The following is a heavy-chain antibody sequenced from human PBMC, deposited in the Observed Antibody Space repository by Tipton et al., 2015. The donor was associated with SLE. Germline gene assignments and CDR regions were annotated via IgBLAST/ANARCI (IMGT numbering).Heavy chain of an antibody. CDR1: GGSISSSSYY. D-gene: IGHD2-2*01. CDR3: AQEGALYAPFQH. CDR2: IYYSGST. Sequence: TLSLTCTVSGGSISSSSYYWGWIRQPPGKGLEWIGNIYYSGSTYYNPSLKSRVTISVDTSKNQFSLKLSSVTAADTAVYYCAQEGALYAPFQHWGQGTLVTVSS. J-gene: IGHJ1*01. V-gene: IGHV4-39*07.